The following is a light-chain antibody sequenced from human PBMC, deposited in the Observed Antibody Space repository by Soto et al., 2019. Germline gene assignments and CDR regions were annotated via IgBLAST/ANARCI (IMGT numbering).Light chain of an antibody. CDR3: SSYTSNNTLV. J-gene: IGLJ1*01. CDR2: EVR. Sequence: ALTQPASVSGSPGQSITISCTGTSSDIGGYNYVSWFQQHPGKAPKLMIYEVRNRPSGVSNRFSGSKSGNTASLTISGLQAEDETDYYCSSYTSNNTLVFGTGTKVTVL. V-gene: IGLV2-14*01. CDR1: SSDIGGYNY.